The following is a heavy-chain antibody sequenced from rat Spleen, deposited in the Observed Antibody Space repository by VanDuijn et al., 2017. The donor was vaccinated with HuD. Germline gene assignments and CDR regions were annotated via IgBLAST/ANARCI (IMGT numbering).Heavy chain of an antibody. CDR2: INTDGGDT. J-gene: IGHJ2*01. D-gene: IGHD1-1*01. V-gene: IGHV5-58*01. CDR1: GFTFRSYW. CDR3: TREVTTTGAFDY. Sequence: EVQLVESGGGLVQPGRSMKLSCVVSGFTFRSYWMYWIRQAPGKGLEWVSSINTDGGDTYYSDSVKGRFTISRDNAKNTLYLQMNSLRSEDTATYYCTREVTTTGAFDYWGQGVMVTVSS.